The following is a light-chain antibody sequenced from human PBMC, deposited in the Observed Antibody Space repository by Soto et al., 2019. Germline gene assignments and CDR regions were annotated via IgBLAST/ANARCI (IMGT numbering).Light chain of an antibody. V-gene: IGKV3-20*01. CDR1: QSITSNY. J-gene: IGKJ1*01. CDR2: GAS. CDR3: QLYSSSPQT. Sequence: VLTQSPGTLSLSPGERATLSCRASQSITSNYLAWYQQRPGQAPRLLIYGASSRATGIPDRFSGSGSGTDFSLSINRLELEDFAASFCQLYSSSPQTFGQGTKVDI.